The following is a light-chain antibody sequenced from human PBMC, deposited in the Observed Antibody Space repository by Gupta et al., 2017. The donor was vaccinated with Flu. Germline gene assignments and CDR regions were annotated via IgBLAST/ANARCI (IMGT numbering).Light chain of an antibody. Sequence: GDRVTITCRASQRLSSWLAWYQQKPGKDPNLLIYKASNLESGVPSRFSGSGSGTEVTLTISSLQPDDFATYYCQQYDSYSLTFGGGTKVEI. V-gene: IGKV1-5*03. CDR3: QQYDSYSLT. J-gene: IGKJ4*01. CDR1: QRLSSW. CDR2: KAS.